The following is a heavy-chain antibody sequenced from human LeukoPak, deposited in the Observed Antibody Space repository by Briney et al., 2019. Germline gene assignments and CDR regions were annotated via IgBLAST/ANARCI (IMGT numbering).Heavy chain of an antibody. J-gene: IGHJ3*02. D-gene: IGHD4-11*01. V-gene: IGHV3-15*01. CDR3: TTDEPTVTAFDI. Sequence: AGGSLRLSCAASGFIFGDYWMNWVRQAPGKGLEWVGRIKSKTDGGTTDYAAPVKGRFTISRDDSKNTLYLQMNSLKTEDTAVYYCTTDEPTVTAFDIWGQGTMVTVSS. CDR1: GFIFGDYW. CDR2: IKSKTDGGTT.